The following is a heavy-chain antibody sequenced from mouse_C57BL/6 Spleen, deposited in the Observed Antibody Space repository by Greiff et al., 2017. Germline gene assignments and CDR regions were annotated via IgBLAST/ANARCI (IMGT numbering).Heavy chain of an antibody. CDR1: GYTFTSYW. J-gene: IGHJ2*01. CDR2: INPSNGGT. Sequence: QVQLQQPGTELVKPGASVKLSCKASGYTFTSYWMHWVKQRPGQGLEWIGNINPSNGGTNYNEKFKSKATLTVDKSSSTSYMLLSSLTSEYSAVYYCASLYGSSYLDYWGPGTTLTVSS. V-gene: IGHV1-53*01. D-gene: IGHD1-1*01. CDR3: ASLYGSSYLDY.